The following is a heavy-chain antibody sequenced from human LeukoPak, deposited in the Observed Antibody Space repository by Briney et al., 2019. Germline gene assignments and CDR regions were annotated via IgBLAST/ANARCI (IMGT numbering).Heavy chain of an antibody. CDR2: ISGSGGST. CDR3: AKRNHFGSGYEIYYYGMDV. J-gene: IGHJ6*02. Sequence: SGGSLRLSCAASGFTFSSYGMHWVRQAPGKGLEWVSAISGSGGSTYYADSVKGRFTISRDNSKNTLYLQMNSLRAEDTAVYYCAKRNHFGSGYEIYYYGMDVWGQGTTVTVSS. CDR1: GFTFSSYG. D-gene: IGHD5-12*01. V-gene: IGHV3-23*01.